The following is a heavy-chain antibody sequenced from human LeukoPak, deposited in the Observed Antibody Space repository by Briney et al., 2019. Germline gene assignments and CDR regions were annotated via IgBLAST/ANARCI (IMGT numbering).Heavy chain of an antibody. CDR3: AKGGGTPDY. D-gene: IGHD2-15*01. V-gene: IGHV3-23*01. CDR2: SGFSGTT. J-gene: IGHJ4*02. Sequence: GGSLRLSCAASGFTFSISAMNWVRQAPGKGLEWVSASGFSGTTYYADSVRGRFIISRDNSQNMLYLQMNSLRAEDTAVYYCAKGGGTPDYWGQGTLVTVSS. CDR1: GFTFSISA.